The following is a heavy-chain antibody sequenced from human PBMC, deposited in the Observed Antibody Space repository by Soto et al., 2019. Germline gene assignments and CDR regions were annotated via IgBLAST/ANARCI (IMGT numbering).Heavy chain of an antibody. CDR2: ISGSGGST. CDR3: AKPSSASYRESPHY. V-gene: IGHV3-23*01. CDR1: GFTFNNFA. Sequence: GGSLRLSCAASGFTFNNFAMNWVRQAPGKGLEWLSAISGSGGSTFYADSLQGRFTISRDNSKNTLYLQMKSLRGVDTAIYYCAKPSSASYRESPHYWGQGTLVTVSS. D-gene: IGHD6-6*01. J-gene: IGHJ4*02.